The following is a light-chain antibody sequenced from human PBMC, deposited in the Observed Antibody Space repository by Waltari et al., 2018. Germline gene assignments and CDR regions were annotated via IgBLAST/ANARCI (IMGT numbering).Light chain of an antibody. Sequence: EIELTQSPGTASLSPGERVTLSCRASQSVGSSSLAWYQQKPGQAPRRVIYRASRRATCGPATFSGSGAWRDFCLTISRMEPEDFAVYYCWQHGTLPGTFGQGTKVEIK. CDR2: RAS. J-gene: IGKJ1*01. V-gene: IGKV3-20*01. CDR3: WQHGTLPGT. CDR1: QSVGSSS.